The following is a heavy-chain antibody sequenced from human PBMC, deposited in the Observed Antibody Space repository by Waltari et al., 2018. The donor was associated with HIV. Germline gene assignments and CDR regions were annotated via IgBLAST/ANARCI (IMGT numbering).Heavy chain of an antibody. J-gene: IGHJ3*02. CDR2: VYYCGTN. CDR3: ARGSGGTYGDSFDM. Sequence: QLPLQESGPGLLKPLDTLSLTCTVSDDSFTSSSYFWGWIRRAPGTGLEWIGSVYYCGTNDYYPVLKSRATVSADTSRRQFQLRLSAVTAEDTAIYYCARGSGGTYGDSFDMWGQGTRVIVSS. CDR1: DDSFTSSSYF. D-gene: IGHD6-19*01. V-gene: IGHV4-39*02.